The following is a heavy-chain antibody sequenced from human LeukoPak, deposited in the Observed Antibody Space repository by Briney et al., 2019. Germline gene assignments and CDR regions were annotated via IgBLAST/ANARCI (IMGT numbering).Heavy chain of an antibody. D-gene: IGHD5-18*01. CDR3: ARERINSYGSPFGY. Sequence: TGGSLRLSCAASGLTFSTNYMSWVRQAPGKGLEWVSVIYSGGSTYYADSVKGRFTISRDNSKNTLYLQMNSLRAEDTAVYYCARERINSYGSPFGYWGQGTLVTVSS. J-gene: IGHJ4*02. CDR2: IYSGGST. V-gene: IGHV3-53*01. CDR1: GLTFSTNY.